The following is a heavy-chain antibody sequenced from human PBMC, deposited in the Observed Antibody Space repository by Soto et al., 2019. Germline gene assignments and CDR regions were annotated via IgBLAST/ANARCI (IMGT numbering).Heavy chain of an antibody. Sequence: SETLSLTCAVYGESFSGYYCSWTRQAPGKGLEWIGELHPSGSTHYNPSLKTRVTISLDTSTNQFSLKLTSVTAADTAMYFCALRSMAVVPEYWGQGTLVTVSS. CDR3: ALRSMAVVPEY. CDR1: GESFSGYY. V-gene: IGHV4-34*01. D-gene: IGHD3-22*01. J-gene: IGHJ4*02. CDR2: LHPSGST.